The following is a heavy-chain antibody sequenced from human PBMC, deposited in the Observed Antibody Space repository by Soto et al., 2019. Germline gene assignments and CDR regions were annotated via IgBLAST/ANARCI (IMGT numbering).Heavy chain of an antibody. CDR2: ISWNSGSI. V-gene: IGHV3-9*01. Sequence: PGGSLRLSCAASGFTFDDYAMHWVRQAPGKGLEWVSGISWNSGSIGYADSVKGRFTISRDNAKNSLYLQMNSLRAEDTALYYCAKDASGYCSSTSCSWFDPWGQGTLVTVSS. CDR3: AKDASGYCSSTSCSWFDP. D-gene: IGHD2-2*01. CDR1: GFTFDDYA. J-gene: IGHJ5*02.